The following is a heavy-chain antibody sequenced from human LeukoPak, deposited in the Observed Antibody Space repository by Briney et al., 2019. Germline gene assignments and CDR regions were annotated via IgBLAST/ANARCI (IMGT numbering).Heavy chain of an antibody. J-gene: IGHJ4*02. Sequence: SQTLSLTCAISGDSVSSNSVAWNWIRQSPSRGLEWLGRTYYRSKWYNDCAVSVKSRIIINPDTSKNQFSLQLNSVTPEDTAVYYCARDGPRGTSYFDFWGQGTLVTVSS. CDR2: TYYRSKWYN. CDR3: ARDGPRGTSYFDF. CDR1: GDSVSSNSVA. D-gene: IGHD2-15*01. V-gene: IGHV6-1*01.